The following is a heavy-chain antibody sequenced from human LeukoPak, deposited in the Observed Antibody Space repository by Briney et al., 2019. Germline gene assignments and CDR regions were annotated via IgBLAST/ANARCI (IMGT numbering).Heavy chain of an antibody. V-gene: IGHV3-21*01. D-gene: IGHD1-26*01. CDR3: ARGPSTVGAMDY. J-gene: IGHJ4*02. CDR1: GFTFSSYS. CDR2: ISSSSSYI. Sequence: GGSLRLSCAASGFTFSSYSMNWVRQAPGKGLEWVSSISSSSSYIYYADSVKGRFTISRDNAKNSLYLQMNSLRAEDTAVYYCARGPSTVGAMDYWGQGTLVTVSS.